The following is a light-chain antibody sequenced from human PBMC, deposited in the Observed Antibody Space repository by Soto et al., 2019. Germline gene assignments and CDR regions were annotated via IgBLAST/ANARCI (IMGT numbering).Light chain of an antibody. CDR2: GAS. CDR1: QSVSSN. Sequence: EILMTQSPATLSGSPGERATLSWRASQSVSSNLAWYQQKPGQAPRLLIYGASTRATGIPARFSGSGSGTEFTLTISSLKPEDFAVYYCQQYNNWHSWTFGQGTKVDIK. V-gene: IGKV3-15*01. CDR3: QQYNNWHSWT. J-gene: IGKJ1*01.